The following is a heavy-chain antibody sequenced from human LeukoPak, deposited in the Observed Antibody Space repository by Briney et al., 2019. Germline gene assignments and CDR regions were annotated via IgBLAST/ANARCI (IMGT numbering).Heavy chain of an antibody. D-gene: IGHD6-13*01. CDR2: INPSGGST. CDR3: ARDLDAAGIDFDAFDI. V-gene: IGHV1-46*01. Sequence: ASVKVSCKASGYTFTSYYMHWVRQAPGQGLEWMGIINPSGGSTSYAQKFQGRVTMTRDTSTSTVYMELSSLRSEDTAVYYCARDLDAAGIDFDAFDIWGQGTMVTVSS. J-gene: IGHJ3*02. CDR1: GYTFTSYY.